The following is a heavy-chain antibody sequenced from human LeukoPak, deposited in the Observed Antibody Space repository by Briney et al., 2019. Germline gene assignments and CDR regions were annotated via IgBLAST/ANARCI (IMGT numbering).Heavy chain of an antibody. D-gene: IGHD3-22*01. CDR2: ISWDVGST. V-gene: IGHV3-43D*03. Sequence: PGGSLRLSCAASGFTFDDYAMHWVRHAPGKGLEWVSLISWDVGSTYYADSVKGRFTISRDNSKNSLYLQMNSLRAEDTALYYCARGRTDYDSTFDYWGQGTLVTVSS. CDR1: GFTFDDYA. CDR3: ARGRTDYDSTFDY. J-gene: IGHJ4*02.